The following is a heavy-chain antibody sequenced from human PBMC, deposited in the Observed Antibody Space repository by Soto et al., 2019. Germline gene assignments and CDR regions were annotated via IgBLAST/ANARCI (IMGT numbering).Heavy chain of an antibody. J-gene: IGHJ4*02. D-gene: IGHD1-1*01. Sequence: QVHLVQSGAEVKKPGASVKVSCKGSGYAFTTYGITWVRQAPGQGLEWMGWISAHNGNTNEARKLQGRVTVTRDTSTSTAYMELRSLRSDDTAVYYCARGRYGDYWGQGALVTVSS. CDR1: GYAFTTYG. CDR3: ARGRYGDY. CDR2: ISAHNGNT. V-gene: IGHV1-18*01.